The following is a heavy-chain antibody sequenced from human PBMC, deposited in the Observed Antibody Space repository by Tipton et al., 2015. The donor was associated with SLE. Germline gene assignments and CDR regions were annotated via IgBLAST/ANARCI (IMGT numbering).Heavy chain of an antibody. CDR1: GGSISSFCYY. CDR3: ERHHSSGWSGNWFDP. J-gene: IGHJ5*02. V-gene: IGHV4-61*09. D-gene: IGHD6-19*01. Sequence: TLSLTCTVSGGSISSFCYYWTWIRQPAGKGLEWIGHIYTSGSTNYNLSLKSRVTISVDTSKSQFSLNLSSVTAADTAMYYCERHHSSGWSGNWFDPWGQGSMVTVSS. CDR2: IYTSGST.